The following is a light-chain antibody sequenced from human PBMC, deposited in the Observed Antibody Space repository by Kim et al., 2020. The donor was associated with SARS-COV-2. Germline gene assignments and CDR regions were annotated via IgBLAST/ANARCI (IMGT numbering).Light chain of an antibody. CDR1: KLGDKY. V-gene: IGLV3-1*01. J-gene: IGLJ3*02. CDR3: QAWDSSTEV. Sequence: SYELTQPPSVSVSPGQTVSITCSGDKLGDKYACWYQQKPGQSPVLVIYQDSKRPSGIPERFSGSNSGNTATLTISGTQAMDEADYYCQAWDSSTEVFGGGTKLTVL. CDR2: QDS.